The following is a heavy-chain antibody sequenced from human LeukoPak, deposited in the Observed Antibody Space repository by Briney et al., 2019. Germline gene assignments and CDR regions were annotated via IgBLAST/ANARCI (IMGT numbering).Heavy chain of an antibody. Sequence: PGRSLRLSCAASGFTFSSYGMHWVRQAPGKGLEWVAVIWYDGSNKYYADSVKGRFTISRDNSKNTLYLQMNSLRAEDTAVYYCARGPDLLPDDYWGQGTLVTVSS. CDR2: IWYDGSNK. J-gene: IGHJ4*02. D-gene: IGHD2-15*01. V-gene: IGHV3-33*01. CDR1: GFTFSSYG. CDR3: ARGPDLLPDDY.